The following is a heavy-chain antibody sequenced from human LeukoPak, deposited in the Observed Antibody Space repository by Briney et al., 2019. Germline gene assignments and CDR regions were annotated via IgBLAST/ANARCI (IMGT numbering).Heavy chain of an antibody. CDR1: GYSISSGYY. J-gene: IGHJ4*02. V-gene: IGHV4-61*01. Sequence: SSETLSLTCAVSGYSISSGYYWGWIRPPPGKGLEWIGYIYYSGSTNFNPSLKNRVTISLDTSKSQFSLRLTSVTAADTAVYYCASLGGLGSWNFGYWGQGTLVTVPS. CDR2: IYYSGST. CDR3: ASLGGLGSWNFGY. D-gene: IGHD3-10*01.